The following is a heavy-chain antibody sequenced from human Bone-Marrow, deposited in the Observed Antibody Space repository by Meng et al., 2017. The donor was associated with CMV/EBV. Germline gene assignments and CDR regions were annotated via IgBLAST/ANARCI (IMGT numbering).Heavy chain of an antibody. CDR3: ASGAYSYGFDCDY. CDR2: IYHSGST. CDR1: GGSISSSKW. V-gene: IGHV4-4*02. D-gene: IGHD5-18*01. J-gene: IGHJ4*02. Sequence: CAVSGGSISSSKWWSWVRQPPGKGLEWIGEIYHSGSTNYNPSLKSRVTISVDKSKNQFSLKLSSVTAADTAVYYCASGAYSYGFDCDYWGQGTLVTVSS.